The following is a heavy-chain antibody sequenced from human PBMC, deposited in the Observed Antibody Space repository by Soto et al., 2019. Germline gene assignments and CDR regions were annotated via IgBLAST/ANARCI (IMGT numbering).Heavy chain of an antibody. CDR3: SSVVPYWYGLDV. Sequence: SETLSLTCTVSGGSISSSSYYWGWIRQPPGKGLEWIGSIYYSGSTYYNPSLKSRVTISVDTSKNQFSLKLSSVTAADTAVYYCSSVVPYWYGLDVWGQGTTVTVSS. D-gene: IGHD2-15*01. CDR2: IYYSGST. V-gene: IGHV4-39*07. CDR1: GGSISSSSYY. J-gene: IGHJ6*02.